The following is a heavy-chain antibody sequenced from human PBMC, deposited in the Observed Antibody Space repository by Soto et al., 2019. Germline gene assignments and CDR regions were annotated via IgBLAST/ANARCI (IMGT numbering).Heavy chain of an antibody. CDR2: IYTAGGT. CDR1: GFTVSNTY. CDR3: ARALPVARGGFDP. Sequence: HPGGSLRLSCAAPGFTVSNTYMTWVRQPPGKGLECVSVIYTAGGTNYADSVKGRFIISRDNSKNTLYLQMNSLRAEDTAVYYCARALPVARGGFDPWGQGTLVTVSS. D-gene: IGHD2-2*01. J-gene: IGHJ5*02. V-gene: IGHV3-53*01.